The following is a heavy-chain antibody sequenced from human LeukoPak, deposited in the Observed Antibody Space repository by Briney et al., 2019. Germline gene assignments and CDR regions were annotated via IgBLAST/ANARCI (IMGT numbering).Heavy chain of an antibody. CDR2: ISPNSGGT. D-gene: IGHD6-6*01. Sequence: ASVKVSCKASGYTFTGYYMHWVRQAPGQGLEWMGWISPNSGGTNYAQKFQGRVTMTRDTSISTAYMELSRLRSDDTAVYYCARTIAARLYYFDYWGQGTLVTVSS. J-gene: IGHJ4*02. V-gene: IGHV1-2*02. CDR3: ARTIAARLYYFDY. CDR1: GYTFTGYY.